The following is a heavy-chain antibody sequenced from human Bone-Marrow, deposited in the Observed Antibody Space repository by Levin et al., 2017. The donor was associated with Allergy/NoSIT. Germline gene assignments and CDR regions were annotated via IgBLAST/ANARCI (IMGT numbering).Heavy chain of an antibody. CDR1: GFKFDSYV. D-gene: IGHD5-18*01. J-gene: IGHJ4*02. CDR3: AKSWDTVVDLPLVDK. Sequence: PGESLKISCAASGFKFDSYVMNWVRQAPGKGLEWAASISEYDGRTFYEDSVKGRFTISRDNSKHTLYLQMSSLRAEDTAVYFCAKSWDTVVDLPLVDKWGQGTLVIVSS. V-gene: IGHV3-23*01. CDR2: ISEYDGRT.